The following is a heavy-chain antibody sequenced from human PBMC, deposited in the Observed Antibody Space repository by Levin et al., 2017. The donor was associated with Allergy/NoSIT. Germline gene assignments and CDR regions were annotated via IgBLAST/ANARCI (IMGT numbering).Heavy chain of an antibody. V-gene: IGHV3-48*01. J-gene: IGHJ4*02. Sequence: GESLKISCAASGFTFSSYSMNWVRQAPGKGLEWVSYISSGSSTIYYADSVKGRFTISRDNAKNSLNLQMNSLRAEDTAVYYCARDGTKYYFDLWGQGTLVTVSS. CDR2: ISSGSSTI. CDR1: GFTFSSYS. D-gene: IGHD1-26*01. CDR3: ARDGTKYYFDL.